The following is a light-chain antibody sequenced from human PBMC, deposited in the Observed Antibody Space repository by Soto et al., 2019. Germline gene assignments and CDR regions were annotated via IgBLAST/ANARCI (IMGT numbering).Light chain of an antibody. CDR2: DAS. J-gene: IGKJ5*01. CDR3: QQRSNWPPIT. CDR1: QSVSSY. Sequence: EIVLTQSPATLSLSPGARATLSCRASQSVSSYLAWYQQKPGQAPRLLIYDASIRATGIPARFSGSVSGTDFTLTISSLESEDFAVYYCQQRSNWPPITFGQGTLLEIK. V-gene: IGKV3-11*01.